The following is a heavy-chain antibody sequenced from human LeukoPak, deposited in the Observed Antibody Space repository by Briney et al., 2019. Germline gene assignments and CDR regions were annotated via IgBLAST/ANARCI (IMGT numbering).Heavy chain of an antibody. CDR1: GVSISGDNYF. Sequence: PSETLSLTCTVSGVSISGDNYFWRWIRQPAGKGLEWIGRIYNSGNTNYNPSLKSRVTISVDTSKNQFSLKLSSVTAADTDVYYCAREGVIYYYGSGTYEGFDPWGQGTLVTVST. CDR3: AREGVIYYYGSGTYEGFDP. CDR2: IYNSGNT. D-gene: IGHD3-10*01. J-gene: IGHJ5*02. V-gene: IGHV4-61*02.